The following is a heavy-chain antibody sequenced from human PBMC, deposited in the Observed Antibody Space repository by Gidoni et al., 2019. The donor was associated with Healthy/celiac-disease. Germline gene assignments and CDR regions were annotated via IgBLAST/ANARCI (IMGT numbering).Heavy chain of an antibody. Sequence: EVQLVESGGGLVQPGRSLRLSCAASGFTFDDYAMHWVRQAPGKGLEWVSGISWNSGSIGYADSVKGRFTISRDNAKNSLYLQMNSLRAEDTALYYCAKDIIPIVATTAGGGCFDYWGQGTLVTVSS. D-gene: IGHD5-12*01. V-gene: IGHV3-9*01. CDR2: ISWNSGSI. CDR3: AKDIIPIVATTAGGGCFDY. CDR1: GFTFDDYA. J-gene: IGHJ4*02.